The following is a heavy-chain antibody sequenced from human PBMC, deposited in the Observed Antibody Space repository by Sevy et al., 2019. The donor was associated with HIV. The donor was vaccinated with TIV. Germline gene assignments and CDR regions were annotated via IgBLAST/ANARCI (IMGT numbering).Heavy chain of an antibody. J-gene: IGHJ4*02. V-gene: IGHV4-61*02. CDR3: ARYYYEISGYHYFDY. D-gene: IGHD3-22*01. CDR2: IYISGST. CDR1: GDSISSGGYY. Sequence: SETLSLTCTVPGDSISSGGYYWSWIRQPAGRGLEWIGRIYISGSTNYHPSLKSRVTISLDTSKNQFSLKLSSVTAADTAVYYCARYYYEISGYHYFDYWGQGTLVIVSS.